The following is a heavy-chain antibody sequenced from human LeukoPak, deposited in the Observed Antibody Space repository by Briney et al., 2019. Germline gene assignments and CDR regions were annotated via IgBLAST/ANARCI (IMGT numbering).Heavy chain of an antibody. Sequence: SETLSLTCTVSGGSISDYYWHWIRQPPRKGLEWIGFISYSGGTDYNPSLQSRVTISIDPSKNQFSLKLSSVTAANTAIYYCAREYSSFDYWGQGTLVTVSS. CDR1: GGSISDYY. D-gene: IGHD2-21*01. V-gene: IGHV4-59*01. CDR2: ISYSGGT. CDR3: AREYSSFDY. J-gene: IGHJ4*02.